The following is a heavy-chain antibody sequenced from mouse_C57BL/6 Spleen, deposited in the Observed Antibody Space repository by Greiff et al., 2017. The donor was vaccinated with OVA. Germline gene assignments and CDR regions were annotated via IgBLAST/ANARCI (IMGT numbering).Heavy chain of an antibody. Sequence: VQLQQSGAELVKPGASVKLSCKASGYTFTEYTIHWVKQRSGQGLEWIGWFYPGSGSIKYNETFKDKATLTADKSSSTVFMELSRSTSEDSAVYFCARHEDGYYGSSYPWFAYWGQGTLVTVSA. CDR3: ARHEDGYYGSSYPWFAY. CDR1: GYTFTEYT. J-gene: IGHJ3*01. V-gene: IGHV1-62-2*01. D-gene: IGHD1-1*01. CDR2: FYPGSGSI.